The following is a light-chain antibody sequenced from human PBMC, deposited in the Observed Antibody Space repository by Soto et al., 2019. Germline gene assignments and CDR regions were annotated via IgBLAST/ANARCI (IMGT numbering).Light chain of an antibody. J-gene: IGKJ4*01. Sequence: DIQMTQSPSTLSASVGDRVTITCRASQSISSGLAWYQQKPGKAPKLLIYDASTLESGVPSRFSGSGSGTEFTLTISSLQPDDFATYYCQQYNSYSSTFGGGTKVEIK. CDR1: QSISSG. V-gene: IGKV1-5*01. CDR3: QQYNSYSST. CDR2: DAS.